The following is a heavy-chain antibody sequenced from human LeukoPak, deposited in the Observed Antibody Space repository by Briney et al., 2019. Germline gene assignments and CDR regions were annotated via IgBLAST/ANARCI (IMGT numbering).Heavy chain of an antibody. CDR2: ISGSGGST. Sequence: PGGSLRLSCAASGFTFSSSAMSWVRQAPGKGREWVSAISGSGGSTYYADSVKGRFTISRDNSKNTLYLQMNSLRAEDTAVYYCAKDPIGGYDFGRDLDYWGQGTLVTVSS. D-gene: IGHD5-12*01. CDR1: GFTFSSSA. V-gene: IGHV3-23*01. CDR3: AKDPIGGYDFGRDLDY. J-gene: IGHJ4*02.